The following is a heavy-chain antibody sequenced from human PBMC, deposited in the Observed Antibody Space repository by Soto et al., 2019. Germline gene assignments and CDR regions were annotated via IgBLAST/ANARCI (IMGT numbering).Heavy chain of an antibody. J-gene: IGHJ3*01. D-gene: IGHD4-17*01. Sequence: PSGTLYLSCPLSGCSISSGGYSLSWIRQHPGKGLEWIGYIYYSGSTYYNPSLKSRITISVDTSKNQFSLKLSSVTAVDTAVYYCAHRDYEKAFDFWGQGTLVTVSS. V-gene: IGHV4-31*03. CDR1: GCSISSGGYS. CDR3: AHRDYEKAFDF. CDR2: IYYSGST.